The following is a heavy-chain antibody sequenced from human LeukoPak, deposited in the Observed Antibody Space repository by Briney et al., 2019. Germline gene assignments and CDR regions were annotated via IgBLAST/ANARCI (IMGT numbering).Heavy chain of an antibody. CDR3: ARSGNSYYYDSSGYLDY. J-gene: IGHJ4*02. V-gene: IGHV4-59*08. CDR2: IYYSGSGST. Sequence: SETLSLTCTVSGGSISSYYWSWIRQPPGKGLEWIGYIYYSGSGSTNYNPSLKSRVTISVGTSKNQFSLKLNSVTAADTAVYYCARSGNSYYYDSSGYLDYWGQGTLVTVSS. D-gene: IGHD3-22*01. CDR1: GGSISSYY.